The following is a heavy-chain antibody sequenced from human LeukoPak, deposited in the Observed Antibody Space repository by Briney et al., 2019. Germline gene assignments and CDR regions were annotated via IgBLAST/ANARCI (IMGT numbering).Heavy chain of an antibody. CDR2: MNPNSGNK. Sequence: AASVKVSCKASGYTFTRYDINWVRQATGQGLEWMGWMNPNSGNKGYAQKFQGRVTMTRKPSIRTAYMELSSLRSEDTAVYYCARALRGYSGYDGKSYYYYYMDGWGKGTTVTVSS. CDR1: GYTFTRYD. J-gene: IGHJ6*03. D-gene: IGHD5-12*01. CDR3: ARALRGYSGYDGKSYYYYYMDG. V-gene: IGHV1-8*01.